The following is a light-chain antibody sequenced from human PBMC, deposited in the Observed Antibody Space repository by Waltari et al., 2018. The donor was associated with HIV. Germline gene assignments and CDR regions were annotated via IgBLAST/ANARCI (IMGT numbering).Light chain of an antibody. Sequence: QSALTQPASVSGSPGQSITISCTGTSSDVGGYNYVSWYQQHPGKAPKLMIYDVSYRPSGVSNRFSGSKSGNTASLTISGHQAEDEADYYCSSYTSSSTLYVVFGGGTKLTVL. J-gene: IGLJ2*01. CDR1: SSDVGGYNY. V-gene: IGLV2-14*01. CDR2: DVS. CDR3: SSYTSSSTLYVV.